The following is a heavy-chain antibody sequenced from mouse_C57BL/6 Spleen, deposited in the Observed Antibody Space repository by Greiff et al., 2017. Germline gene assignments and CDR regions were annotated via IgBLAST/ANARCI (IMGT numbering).Heavy chain of an antibody. Sequence: EVKLMESEGGLVQPGSSMKLSCTASGFTFSDYYMAWVRQVPEKGLEWVANINYDGSSTYYLDSLKSRFIISRDNAKNILYLQMSSLKSEDTATDYCARVAMVTTAMDYWGQGTSVTVSS. CDR3: ARVAMVTTAMDY. CDR2: INYDGSST. D-gene: IGHD2-2*01. V-gene: IGHV5-16*01. J-gene: IGHJ4*01. CDR1: GFTFSDYY.